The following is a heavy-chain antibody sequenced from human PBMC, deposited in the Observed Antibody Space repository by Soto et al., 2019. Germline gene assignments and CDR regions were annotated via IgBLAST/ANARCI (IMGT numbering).Heavy chain of an antibody. CDR2: SSSSGST. Sequence: PSETLSLTCTVSGGSISDDKYYWTWIRQHPGKGLEWIGYSSSSGSTFYSPSLKSRVTISVDTSKNQFSLKLSSVTAADTAVYYCARYIVVVPAAGVDWFDPWGQGTLVTVSS. CDR1: GGSISDDKYY. J-gene: IGHJ5*02. CDR3: ARYIVVVPAAGVDWFDP. V-gene: IGHV4-30-4*01. D-gene: IGHD2-2*01.